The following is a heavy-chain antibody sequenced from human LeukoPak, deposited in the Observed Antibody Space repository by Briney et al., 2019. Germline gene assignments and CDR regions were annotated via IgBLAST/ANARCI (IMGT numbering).Heavy chain of an antibody. D-gene: IGHD5-24*01. Sequence: PSEALSLTCTVSGGSISSSSYYWSWIRQHPGKGLEWIGYIYYSGSTYYNPSLKSRVTISVDTSKNQFSLKLSSVTAADTAVYYCARDERPTGSKAFDIWGQGTMVTVSS. J-gene: IGHJ3*02. CDR3: ARDERPTGSKAFDI. V-gene: IGHV4-31*03. CDR1: GGSISSSSYY. CDR2: IYYSGST.